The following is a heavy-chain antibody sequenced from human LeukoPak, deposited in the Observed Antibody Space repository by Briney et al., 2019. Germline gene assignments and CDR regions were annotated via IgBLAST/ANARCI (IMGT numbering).Heavy chain of an antibody. V-gene: IGHV3-30-3*01. CDR3: ARDHPESSGWSSLPYYYYGMDV. Sequence: PGRSLRLSCAASGFTFSSYAMHWVRQAPGKGLEWVAAISYDGSNKYYADSVKGRFTISRDNSKNTLYLQMNSLRAEDTAVYYCARDHPESSGWSSLPYYYYGMDVWGQGTTVTVSS. D-gene: IGHD6-19*01. CDR2: ISYDGSNK. J-gene: IGHJ6*02. CDR1: GFTFSSYA.